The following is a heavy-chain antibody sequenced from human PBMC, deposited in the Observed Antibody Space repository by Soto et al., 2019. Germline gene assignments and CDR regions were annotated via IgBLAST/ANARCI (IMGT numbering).Heavy chain of an antibody. CDR3: ARQLAYCGGDCYTEPIDY. V-gene: IGHV1-69*13. Sequence: GASVKVSCKASGGTFSSYAISWVRQAPGQGLEWMGGIIPIFGTANYAQKFQGRVTITADESTSTAYMDLTRLRPDDTAVYYCARQLAYCGGDCYTEPIDYWGQGTLVTVSS. J-gene: IGHJ4*02. D-gene: IGHD2-21*02. CDR2: IIPIFGTA. CDR1: GGTFSSYA.